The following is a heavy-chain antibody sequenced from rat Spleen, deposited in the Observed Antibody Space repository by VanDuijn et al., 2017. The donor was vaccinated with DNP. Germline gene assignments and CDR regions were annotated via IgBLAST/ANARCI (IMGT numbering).Heavy chain of an antibody. Sequence: EVQLVESGGGLVQPGRSLKLSCAASGFTFSNFGMHWIRQAPTKGLEWVASISYEGSSTYYGDSVKGRFTISRDNAKSTLYLQMNSLRSEDTATYYCARHASFYGGVFDYWGQGVMVTVSS. J-gene: IGHJ2*01. V-gene: IGHV5-22*01. CDR2: ISYEGSST. CDR3: ARHASFYGGVFDY. D-gene: IGHD1-11*01. CDR1: GFTFSNFG.